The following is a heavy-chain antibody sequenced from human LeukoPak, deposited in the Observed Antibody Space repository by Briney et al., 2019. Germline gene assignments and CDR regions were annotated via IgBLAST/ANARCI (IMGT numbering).Heavy chain of an antibody. CDR2: INSDGSST. J-gene: IGHJ5*02. CDR3: ARGRDYDSSGYNNWFDP. D-gene: IGHD3-22*01. V-gene: IGHV3-74*01. Sequence: GGSLRLSCAASGFTFRSYWMHWVRQAPGKGLVWVSRINSDGSSTSYADSVKGRFTISRDNAKNTLYLQMNSLRAEDTAVYYCARGRDYDSSGYNNWFDPWGQGTLVTVSS. CDR1: GFTFRSYW.